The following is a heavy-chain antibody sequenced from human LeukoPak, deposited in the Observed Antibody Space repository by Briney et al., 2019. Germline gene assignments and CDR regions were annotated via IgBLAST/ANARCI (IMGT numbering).Heavy chain of an antibody. J-gene: IGHJ4*02. D-gene: IGHD3-9*01. CDR1: GYTFTSYD. Sequence: ASVKVSCKASGYTFTSYDINWVRQATGQGLEWMGWMNPNSGNTGYAQKFQGRVTITRNTSISTAYMELSSLRSEDTAVYYCARGFPSYDILTGYYTASDYWGQGTLVTVSS. V-gene: IGHV1-8*03. CDR3: ARGFPSYDILTGYYTASDY. CDR2: MNPNSGNT.